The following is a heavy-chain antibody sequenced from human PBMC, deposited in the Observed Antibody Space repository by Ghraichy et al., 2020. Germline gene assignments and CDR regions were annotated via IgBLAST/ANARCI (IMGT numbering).Heavy chain of an antibody. J-gene: IGHJ3*02. D-gene: IGHD1-26*01. V-gene: IGHV1-2*06. CDR1: NTFSDYF. CDR2: INPNPGRT. Sequence: ASVKVSCNANTFSDYFFHLVRQAPGQGLEWMGRINPNPGRTNYEPNFQGRVTITRTTTTATVSLDLTVLTFDDTAISYCATLSGSYSLGPFDIWGQGKMV. CDR3: ATLSGSYSLGPFDI.